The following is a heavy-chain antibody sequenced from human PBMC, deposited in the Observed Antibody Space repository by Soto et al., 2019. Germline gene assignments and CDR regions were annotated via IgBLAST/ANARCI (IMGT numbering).Heavy chain of an antibody. V-gene: IGHV4-59*11. J-gene: IGHJ5*02. CDR2: IHHTGRT. D-gene: IGHD3-10*02. Sequence: QVQLQESGPGLVKPSETLSLTCAVSGGSITSHFWTWIRQTPGAGLEFIGYIHHTGRTHYSPSLKTPVTISMHTSNSQCSLNLSSPTAADTAVYYCVRGWNVPGWFDPWGQGTLVTVSS. CDR3: VRGWNVPGWFDP. CDR1: GGSITSHF.